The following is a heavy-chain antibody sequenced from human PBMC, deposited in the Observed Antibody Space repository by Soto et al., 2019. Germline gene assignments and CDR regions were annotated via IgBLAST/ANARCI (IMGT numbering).Heavy chain of an antibody. V-gene: IGHV6-1*01. CDR3: ARGNALDV. D-gene: IGHD3-10*01. CDR2: TYYRSKWFH. Sequence: SQALSLPCAISGDSVSSDITSWNWIRQSPSRGLEWLGRTYYRSKWFHDYAASVKSRITINPDPSQNQSSLELNSMNPEDTAVYYCARGNALDVWGQGTVVT. J-gene: IGHJ3*01. CDR1: GDSVSSDITS.